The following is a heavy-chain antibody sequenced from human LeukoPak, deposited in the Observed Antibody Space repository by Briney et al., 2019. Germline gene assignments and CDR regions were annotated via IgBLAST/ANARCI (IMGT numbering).Heavy chain of an antibody. CDR3: ALSNVVVTAIPNI. V-gene: IGHV4-59*01. J-gene: IGHJ3*02. D-gene: IGHD2-21*02. CDR1: GCSICSYY. Sequence: SETLSLTCTVSGCSICSYYWSWIRQPPGKGLEGSGNIYYSGSTNYNPSLKSRVTISVDTSKNQFSLKLSSVTAADTAVYYCALSNVVVTAIPNIWGQGTMVTVSS. CDR2: IYYSGST.